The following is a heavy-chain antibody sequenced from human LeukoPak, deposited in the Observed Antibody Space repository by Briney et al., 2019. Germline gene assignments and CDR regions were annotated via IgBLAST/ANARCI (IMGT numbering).Heavy chain of an antibody. CDR1: GFTLSRYW. V-gene: IGHV3-7*04. J-gene: IGHJ4*02. Sequence: PGGSLRLSCAASGFTLSRYWMSCVRQAPGKGLEWVANIKHDGSEKYYVDSVKGRFTISRDNAKNSLYLQMNSLRGEDTAVYYCARDRDYYNYFEYWGQGTPVTVSS. CDR3: ARDRDYYNYFEY. CDR2: IKHDGSEK. D-gene: IGHD3-10*01.